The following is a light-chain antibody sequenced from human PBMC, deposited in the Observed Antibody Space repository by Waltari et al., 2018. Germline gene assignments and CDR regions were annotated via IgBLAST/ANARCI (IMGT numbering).Light chain of an antibody. V-gene: IGKV3-11*01. CDR2: DAS. CDR1: QSVSSY. J-gene: IGKJ5*01. CDR3: QQRSNWPPSIT. Sequence: EIVLTQSPATLSLSPGERATLSCRASQSVSSYLAWYHQKPGQAPRLLIYDASNRATGIPGRFSGSGSGTDFTLTISSLEPEDFAVYYCQQRSNWPPSITFGQGTRLEIK.